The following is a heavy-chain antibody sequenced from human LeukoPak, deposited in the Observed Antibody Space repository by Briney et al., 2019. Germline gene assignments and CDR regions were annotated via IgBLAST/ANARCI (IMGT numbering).Heavy chain of an antibody. J-gene: IGHJ3*02. CDR2: IKQDGSEK. V-gene: IGHV3-7*01. Sequence: PGGSLRLSCAASGFTFSSYWMSWVRQAPGKGLEWVANIKQDGSEKYYVDSVKGRFTISRDNDKNSLYLQMNSLRAEDTAVYYCAREGDSSGWRGDAFDIWGQGTMVTVSS. D-gene: IGHD6-19*01. CDR1: GFTFSSYW. CDR3: AREGDSSGWRGDAFDI.